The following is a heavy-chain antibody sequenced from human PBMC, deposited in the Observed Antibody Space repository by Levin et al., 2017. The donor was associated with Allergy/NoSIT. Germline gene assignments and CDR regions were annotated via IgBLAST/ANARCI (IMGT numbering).Heavy chain of an antibody. V-gene: IGHV4-39*01. Sequence: SETLSLTCTVSGGSISSSSYYWGWIRQPPGKGLEWIGSIYYSGSTYYNPSLKSRVTISVDTSKNQFSLKLSSVTAADTAVYYCARLRWGLVRGNWFDPWGQGTLVTVSS. D-gene: IGHD6-19*01. CDR3: ARLRWGLVRGNWFDP. CDR1: GGSISSSSYY. CDR2: IYYSGST. J-gene: IGHJ5*02.